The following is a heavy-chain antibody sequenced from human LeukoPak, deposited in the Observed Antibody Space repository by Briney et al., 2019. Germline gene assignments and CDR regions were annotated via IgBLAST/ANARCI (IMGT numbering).Heavy chain of an antibody. V-gene: IGHV3-11*01. CDR3: AKDLRPMTTVTIGYDY. Sequence: PGGSLRLSCAASGFTFTDHYMYWIRQAPGKGLEWISYITSTGSATSYADSVKGRFTISRDNSKNTLYLQMNSLRAEDTAVYYCAKDLRPMTTVTIGYDYWGQGTLVTVSS. D-gene: IGHD4-17*01. CDR2: ITSTGSAT. CDR1: GFTFTDHY. J-gene: IGHJ4*02.